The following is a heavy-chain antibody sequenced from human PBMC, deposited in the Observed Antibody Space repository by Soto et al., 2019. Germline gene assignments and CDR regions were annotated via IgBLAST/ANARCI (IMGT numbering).Heavy chain of an antibody. Sequence: GASVKVSCKASGYTFTSYGISWVRQVPGQGLERMGWISAYNGNTNYAQKLQGRVTMTTDTSTSTAYMELRSLRSDDTAVYYCARAIAAAGTAEIYYYYYYMDVWGKGTTVTVS. J-gene: IGHJ6*03. V-gene: IGHV1-18*01. CDR3: ARAIAAAGTAEIYYYYYYMDV. D-gene: IGHD6-13*01. CDR1: GYTFTSYG. CDR2: ISAYNGNT.